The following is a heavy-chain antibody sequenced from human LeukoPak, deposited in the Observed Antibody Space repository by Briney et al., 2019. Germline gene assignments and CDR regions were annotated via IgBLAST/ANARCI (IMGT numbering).Heavy chain of an antibody. Sequence: GGSLRLSCAASGFTFSSYDMHWVRQATGKGLEWVSAIGTAGDTYYPGSVKGRFTISRENAKNSLYLQMNSLRAGDTAVYYCARAGSRDGFDIWGQGTMVTVSS. V-gene: IGHV3-13*01. CDR1: GFTFSSYD. CDR2: IGTAGDT. CDR3: ARAGSRDGFDI. J-gene: IGHJ3*02. D-gene: IGHD6-13*01.